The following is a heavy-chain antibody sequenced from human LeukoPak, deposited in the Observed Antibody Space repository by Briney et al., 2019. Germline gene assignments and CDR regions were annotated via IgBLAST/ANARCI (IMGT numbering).Heavy chain of an antibody. CDR1: GVTFSTHW. D-gene: IGHD4-17*01. CDR2: INSDGSST. Sequence: PGRSLRLSCAASGVTFSTHWMHWVRQAPGKGLVWVSRINSDGSSTSYAESVKGRFTISRDNAKNTLYLQTNSPRAEDTAVYYCATGSSGDYYFDYWGQGTLVTVSS. CDR3: ATGSSGDYYFDY. V-gene: IGHV3-74*01. J-gene: IGHJ4*02.